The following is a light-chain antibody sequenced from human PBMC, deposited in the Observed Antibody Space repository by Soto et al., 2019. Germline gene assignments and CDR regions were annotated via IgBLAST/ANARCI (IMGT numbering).Light chain of an antibody. CDR3: QQYNGYLTWT. V-gene: IGKV1-5*02. CDR1: QNIDWW. Sequence: IQMTQSPSTLSAAVGDRVTIICRASQNIDWWLAWYQQKPGKVPKLLIYDASSLESGVPSRFSGSGSGTEFTLTISSLQPDDFATYYCQQYNGYLTWTFGQGTKV. J-gene: IGKJ1*01. CDR2: DAS.